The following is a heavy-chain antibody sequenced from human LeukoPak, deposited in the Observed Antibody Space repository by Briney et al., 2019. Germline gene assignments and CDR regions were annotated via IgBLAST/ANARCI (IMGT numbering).Heavy chain of an antibody. CDR3: ARPRPDGGWFDY. CDR1: GESFSGYY. V-gene: IGHV4-34*01. D-gene: IGHD3-16*01. J-gene: IGHJ4*02. Sequence: PSETLSLTCAVYGESFSGYYWTWIRQPPGKGLEWIGEINHSGNTSYNPSLKSRVTISVDTSKNQFSLKLSSVTAADTAVYYCARPRPDGGWFDYWGQGVLVTVSS. CDR2: INHSGNT.